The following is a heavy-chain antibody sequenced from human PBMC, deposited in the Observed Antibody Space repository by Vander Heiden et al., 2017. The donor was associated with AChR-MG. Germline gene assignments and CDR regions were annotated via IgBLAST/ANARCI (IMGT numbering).Heavy chain of an antibody. CDR3: AREPIAAAGYAEYFQH. J-gene: IGHJ1*01. CDR2: ISGSGGST. CDR1: GFTFSSHA. D-gene: IGHD6-13*01. V-gene: IGHV3-23*01. Sequence: EVQLLESGGGLVQPGGSLRLTCAASGFTFSSHAMSWVRQAPGKGLEWVSAISGSGGSTYYADSVKGRFTISRDNSKNTLYLQMNSLRAEDTAVYYCAREPIAAAGYAEYFQHWGQGTLVTVSS.